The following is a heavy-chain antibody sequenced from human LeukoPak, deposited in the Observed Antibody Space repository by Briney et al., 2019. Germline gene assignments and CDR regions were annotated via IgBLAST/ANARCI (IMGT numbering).Heavy chain of an antibody. Sequence: PSETLSLTCTVSGGSIGSSSYYWAWVRQPLGKGLEWIGTIYYTGSTYYNPSLKSRVTISVDTSKNQFSLKLSSVTAADTAVYYCARHENWGGPDYWGQGTLVTVSS. J-gene: IGHJ4*02. V-gene: IGHV4-39*01. CDR3: ARHENWGGPDY. D-gene: IGHD7-27*01. CDR1: GGSIGSSSYY. CDR2: IYYTGST.